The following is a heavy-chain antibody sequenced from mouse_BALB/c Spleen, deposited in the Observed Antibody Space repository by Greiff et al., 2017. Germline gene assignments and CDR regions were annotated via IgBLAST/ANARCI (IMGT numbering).Heavy chain of an antibody. CDR3: NAEGLRVAY. CDR2: IDPENGDT. J-gene: IGHJ3*01. CDR1: GFNIKDYY. V-gene: IGHV14-4*02. D-gene: IGHD2-4*01. Sequence: EVQLQQSGAELVRSGASVKLSCTASGFNIKDYYMHWVKQRPEQGLEWIGWIDPENGDTEYAPKFQGKATMTADTSSNTAYLQLSSLTSEDTAVYYCNAEGLRVAYWGQGTLVTVSA.